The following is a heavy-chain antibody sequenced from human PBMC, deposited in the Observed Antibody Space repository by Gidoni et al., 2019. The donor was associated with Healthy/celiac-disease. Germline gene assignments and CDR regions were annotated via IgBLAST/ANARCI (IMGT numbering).Heavy chain of an antibody. Sequence: EVQLVESGGGLVQPGRYLRLSCAASGFTLDDYAMHWVRQAPGKGLEWVSGISWNSGSIGYADSVKGRFTISRDNAKNSLYLQMNSLRAEDTALYYCAKDRRRRREDAFDIWGQGTMVTVSS. CDR1: GFTLDDYA. CDR2: ISWNSGSI. CDR3: AKDRRRRREDAFDI. V-gene: IGHV3-9*01. J-gene: IGHJ3*02.